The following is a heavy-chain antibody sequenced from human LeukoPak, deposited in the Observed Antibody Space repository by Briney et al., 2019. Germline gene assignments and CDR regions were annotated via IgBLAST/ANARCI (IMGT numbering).Heavy chain of an antibody. CDR2: IYTSGST. V-gene: IGHV4-4*07. Sequence: PSETLSLTCTVSGGSISSYYWSGIRQPAGKGLEWIGRIYTSGSTNYNPSLKSRVTISVDKSKNQFSLKLSSVTAADTAVYYCASDPWGNDAFDIWGQGTMVTVSS. CDR3: ASDPWGNDAFDI. D-gene: IGHD3-16*01. J-gene: IGHJ3*02. CDR1: GGSISSYY.